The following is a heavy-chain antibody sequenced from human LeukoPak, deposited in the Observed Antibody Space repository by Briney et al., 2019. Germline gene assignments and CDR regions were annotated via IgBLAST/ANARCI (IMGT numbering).Heavy chain of an antibody. CDR3: VRGGLEPFDY. D-gene: IGHD1-1*01. Sequence: PGGSLRLSCAASGFTFSSYAMSWVRQAPGKGLVWVARINPEETTLNYAASVEDRFTISKDNTRDTLYLQMDSLRVEDMAVYYCVRGGLEPFDYWGQGALVSVSS. J-gene: IGHJ4*02. CDR2: INPEETTL. V-gene: IGHV3-74*01. CDR1: GFTFSSYA.